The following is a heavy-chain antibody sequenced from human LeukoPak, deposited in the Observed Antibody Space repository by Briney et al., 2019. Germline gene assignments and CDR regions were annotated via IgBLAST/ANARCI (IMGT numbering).Heavy chain of an antibody. J-gene: IGHJ5*02. CDR2: IYYSGST. CDR1: GGSISSYY. D-gene: IGHD2-2*01. CDR3: AREKGIVVVPAAPPRSWFDP. Sequence: SETLSLTCTVSGGSISSYYWSWIRQPPGKGLEWIGYIYYSGSTYYNPSLKSRVTISVDTSKNQFSLKLSSVTAADTAVYYCAREKGIVVVPAAPPRSWFDPWGQGTLVTVSS. V-gene: IGHV4-59*12.